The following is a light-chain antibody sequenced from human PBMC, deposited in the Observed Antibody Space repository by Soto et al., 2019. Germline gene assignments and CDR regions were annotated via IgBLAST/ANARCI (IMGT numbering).Light chain of an antibody. J-gene: IGKJ1*01. CDR3: QHYNCYSEA. CDR1: QTISSW. Sequence: DIQMTQSPSTLSGSVGDRVTITCRASQTISSWLAWDQQKPGKATKLLIYKASTLKSGVPSRFSGSGSGTEFTLTISILQPDDFATYYCQHYNCYSEAFGQGTKVDIK. CDR2: KAS. V-gene: IGKV1-5*03.